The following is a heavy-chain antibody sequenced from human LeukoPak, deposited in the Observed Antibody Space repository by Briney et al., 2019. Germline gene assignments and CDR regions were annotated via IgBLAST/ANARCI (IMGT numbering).Heavy chain of an antibody. V-gene: IGHV1-3*01. CDR1: GYTFTNYG. CDR3: TRSASIGSYDAFDI. D-gene: IGHD3-22*01. Sequence: GGSVKVSCKASGYTFTNYGVHWVRQAPGQRLGWMGWMNAGNGDTKYSQKFRGRITISRDTSASTVYMELSSLRSEDTAVYYCTRSASIGSYDAFDIWGQGTLVTVSS. CDR2: MNAGNGDT. J-gene: IGHJ3*02.